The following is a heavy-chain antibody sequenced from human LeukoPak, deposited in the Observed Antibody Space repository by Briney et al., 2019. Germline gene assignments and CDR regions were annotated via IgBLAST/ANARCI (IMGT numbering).Heavy chain of an antibody. Sequence: ASVKVSCKASGYTFIRYGISWVRQAPGQGLEWMGWISPYNGNTNYAQKLQGRVTINTDTSTSTAYMELRSLRSDDTAVYYSATLRGRGAFDIWGQGTMVTVSS. D-gene: IGHD3-16*01. J-gene: IGHJ3*02. CDR1: GYTFIRYG. CDR2: ISPYNGNT. CDR3: ATLRGRGAFDI. V-gene: IGHV1-18*01.